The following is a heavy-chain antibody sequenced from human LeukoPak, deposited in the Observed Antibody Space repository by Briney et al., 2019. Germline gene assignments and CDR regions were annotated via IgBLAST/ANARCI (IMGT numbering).Heavy chain of an antibody. CDR2: IYYSGST. CDR1: GGSISSSSYY. J-gene: IGHJ6*02. D-gene: IGHD2-15*01. CDR3: ARDRRVVAAMRYYYGMDV. V-gene: IGHV4-39*07. Sequence: SETLSLTCTVSGGSISSSSYYWGWIRQPPGKGLEWIGSIYYSGSTYYNPSLKNRVTISVDTSKNQFSLKLSSVTAADTAVYYCARDRRVVAAMRYYYGMDVWGQGTTVTVSS.